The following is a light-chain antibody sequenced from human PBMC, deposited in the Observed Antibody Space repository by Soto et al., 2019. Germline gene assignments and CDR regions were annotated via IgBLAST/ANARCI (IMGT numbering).Light chain of an antibody. Sequence: DIQMTQSPSSLSASVGDRVTITCRASQSISSYLNWYQQKPGKAPKLVVYAATSLQSGVPSRFSGSGSGTDFSLTISRLQPEDFATYYCQQSYSAPSTFGPGTKVDIK. CDR3: QQSYSAPST. J-gene: IGKJ3*01. CDR1: QSISSY. CDR2: AAT. V-gene: IGKV1-39*01.